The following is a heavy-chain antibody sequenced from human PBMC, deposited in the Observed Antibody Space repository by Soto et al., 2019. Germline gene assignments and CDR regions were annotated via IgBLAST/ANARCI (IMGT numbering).Heavy chain of an antibody. CDR1: GYTFTSYD. D-gene: IGHD2-2*01. Sequence: ASVKVSCKASGYTFTSYDINWVRQATGQGLEWMGWMNPNSGNTGYAQKFQGRVTMTRNTSISTAYMELSSLRSEDTAVYYCARGLGYCSSTSCPRPYYYYYMDVWGKGTTVTVSS. J-gene: IGHJ6*03. CDR3: ARGLGYCSSTSCPRPYYYYYMDV. V-gene: IGHV1-8*01. CDR2: MNPNSGNT.